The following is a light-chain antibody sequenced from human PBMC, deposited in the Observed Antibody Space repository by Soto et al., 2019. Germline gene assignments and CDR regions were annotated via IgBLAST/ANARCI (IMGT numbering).Light chain of an antibody. CDR3: CSYAGSSTWV. Sequence: QSALNQPASVSGSPGPSITISCTGTSSDVGSYNLVSWYQQHPGKAPKLMIYEGSKWPSGVSNRFSGSKSGNTASLTISGLQAEDEADYYCCSYAGSSTWVFGGGTKLTVL. J-gene: IGLJ3*02. CDR1: SSDVGSYNL. CDR2: EGS. V-gene: IGLV2-23*01.